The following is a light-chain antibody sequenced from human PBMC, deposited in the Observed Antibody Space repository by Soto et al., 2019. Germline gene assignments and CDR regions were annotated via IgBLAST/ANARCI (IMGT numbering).Light chain of an antibody. Sequence: EIVMTQSPATLSVSPGERATLSCRASQSVSSNLAWYQQKPGQAPRLLIYGASTRATGIPARFSGSGSGTEFTLTISSLQAEDCAVYYCQQYNNWPPWTFGQGPKGAIK. J-gene: IGKJ1*01. V-gene: IGKV3-15*01. CDR3: QQYNNWPPWT. CDR1: QSVSSN. CDR2: GAS.